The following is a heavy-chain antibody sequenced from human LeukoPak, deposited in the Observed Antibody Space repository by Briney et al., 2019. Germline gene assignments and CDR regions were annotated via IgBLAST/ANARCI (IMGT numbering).Heavy chain of an antibody. CDR2: ISSSGSTI. J-gene: IGHJ4*02. D-gene: IGHD6-19*01. CDR3: AREEHSGWFGE. CDR1: GFTFSDYY. Sequence: PGGSLRLSCAASGFTFSDYYMSWIRQAPGKGLEWVSYISSSGSTIYYADSVKGRFTISRDNSKTTLYLQMNSLRLEDTAVYSCAREEHSGWFGEWGQGTLVTVSS. V-gene: IGHV3-11*04.